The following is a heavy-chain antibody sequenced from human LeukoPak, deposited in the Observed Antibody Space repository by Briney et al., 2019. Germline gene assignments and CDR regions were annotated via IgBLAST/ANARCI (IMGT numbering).Heavy chain of an antibody. CDR2: INGDGRNI. V-gene: IGHV3-74*01. D-gene: IGHD3-9*01. J-gene: IGHJ6*02. CDR3: TRDLMDYDLSTGLHHYYMDV. CDR1: GFTFSSYS. Sequence: GGSLRLSCAASGFTFSSYSMNWVRQAPGKGLVWVSRINGDGRNINYADSVRGRFTISRDNAKNTLYLQMNTLRVEDTAVYYCTRDLMDYDLSTGLHHYYMDVWGQGTTVTVSS.